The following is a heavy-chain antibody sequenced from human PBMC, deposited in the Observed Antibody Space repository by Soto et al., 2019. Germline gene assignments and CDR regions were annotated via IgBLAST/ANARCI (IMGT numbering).Heavy chain of an antibody. D-gene: IGHD4-4*01. CDR2: IVGSGGRT. CDR1: GFTFSSYA. CDR3: AKAPVPDYTAYGSCVFEL. J-gene: IGHJ1*01. V-gene: IGHV3-23*01. Sequence: GGSLRLSCVASGFTFSSYAMSWVRQAPGKGLEWISSIVGSGGRTYYADSVQGRFTISRDNSKNTLYLQMNSLGAEDTAIFYCAKAPVPDYTAYGSCVFELWGRGTLVTVSS.